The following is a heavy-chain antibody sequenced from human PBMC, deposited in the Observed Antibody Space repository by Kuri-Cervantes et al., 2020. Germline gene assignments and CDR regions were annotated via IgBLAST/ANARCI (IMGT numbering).Heavy chain of an antibody. CDR3: ARDGSRSYYYYGMDV. D-gene: IGHD3-10*01. J-gene: IGHJ6*02. CDR1: GFTVSINY. V-gene: IGHV3-66*01. Sequence: GESLKISCAASGFTVSINYMSWVRQAPGKGLEWVSVIYSGGNTYYADSVKGRFTISRDNSKNTLYLQMNSLRAEDTAVYYCARDGSRSYYYYGMDVWGQGTTVTVSS. CDR2: IYSGGNT.